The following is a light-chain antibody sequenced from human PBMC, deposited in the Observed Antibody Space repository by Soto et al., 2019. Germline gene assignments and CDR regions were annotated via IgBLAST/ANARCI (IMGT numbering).Light chain of an antibody. CDR2: GAS. CDR1: QDISTS. V-gene: IGKV1-33*01. CDR3: QHDDTLPPFT. Sequence: IQMTHSPSSLSASVGARVSITCQASQDISTSLSWFQHKPGRATKLLIYGASNLETGVPSRFRGSGSGTDFTFTISSLQPEDIATYYCQHDDTLPPFTFGPGTKVDIE. J-gene: IGKJ3*01.